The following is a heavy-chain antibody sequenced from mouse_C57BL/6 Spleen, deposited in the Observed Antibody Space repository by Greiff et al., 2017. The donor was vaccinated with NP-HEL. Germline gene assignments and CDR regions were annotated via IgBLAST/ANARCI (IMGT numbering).Heavy chain of an antibody. D-gene: IGHD1-1*01. CDR3: ARQIYYGSSYGGFDY. CDR1: GYTFTSYW. V-gene: IGHV1-55*01. Sequence: QVQLQQPGAELMKPGASVKMSCKASGYTFTSYWITWVKQRPGQGLEWIGDIYPGSGSTNYNEKFKSKATLTVDTSSSTAYMQLSSLTSEDSAVYYCARQIYYGSSYGGFDYWGQGTTLTVSS. CDR2: IYPGSGST. J-gene: IGHJ2*01.